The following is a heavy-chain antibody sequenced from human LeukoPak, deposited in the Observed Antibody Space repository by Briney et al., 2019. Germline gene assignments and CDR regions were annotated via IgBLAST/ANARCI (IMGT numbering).Heavy chain of an antibody. V-gene: IGHV1-58*01. CDR1: GFTFTSSA. CDR3: ARGEKVLDYFDY. CDR2: IVVGSGNT. Sequence: SVKVSCKASGFTFTSSAVQWVRQARGQRLEWIGWIVVGSGNTNYAQKFQERVTITRDMSTSTAYMELSSLRSEDTAVYYCARGEKVLDYFDYWGQGTLVTVSS. J-gene: IGHJ4*02. D-gene: IGHD3-16*01.